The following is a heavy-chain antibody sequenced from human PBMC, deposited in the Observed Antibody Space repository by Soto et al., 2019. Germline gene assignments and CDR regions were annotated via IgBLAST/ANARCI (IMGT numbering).Heavy chain of an antibody. CDR1: GGSISSSAYY. CDR3: ARRDGSYEAWCDP. J-gene: IGHJ5*02. Sequence: QLQLQESGPGLVKPSETLSLTCTVSGGSISSSAYYWVWIRQPPGKGLEWIGSIHYSGSTYYNPSLKSRVTISVDTSKNQFSVRLSSVTAADTAVYYCARRDGSYEAWCDPWGQGSLVTVSS. CDR2: IHYSGST. V-gene: IGHV4-39*01. D-gene: IGHD1-26*01.